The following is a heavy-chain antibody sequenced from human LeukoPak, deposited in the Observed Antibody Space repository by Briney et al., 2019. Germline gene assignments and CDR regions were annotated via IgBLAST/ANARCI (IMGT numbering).Heavy chain of an antibody. Sequence: SETLSLTCTVSGGSISSSSYYWGWIRQPPGKGLEWIGSIYYSGSTYYNPSLKSRVTISVDTSKNQFSLKLSSVTAADTAVYYCARERPGQIFDYWGQGTLVTVSS. CDR1: GGSISSSSYY. V-gene: IGHV4-39*02. CDR3: ARERPGQIFDY. J-gene: IGHJ4*02. CDR2: IYYSGST.